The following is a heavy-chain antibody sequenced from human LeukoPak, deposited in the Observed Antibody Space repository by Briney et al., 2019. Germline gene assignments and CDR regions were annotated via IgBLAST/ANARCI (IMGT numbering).Heavy chain of an antibody. CDR3: AGMAAATLDY. D-gene: IGHD6-13*01. J-gene: IGHJ4*02. Sequence: SSETPSLTCTVSGGSISSYYWSWIRQPPEKGLEWIGYIYYSGSTNYNPSLKSRVTISVDTSKNQFSLKLTSVTAADTAVYYCAGMAAATLDYWGQGTLVTVSS. V-gene: IGHV4-59*01. CDR1: GGSISSYY. CDR2: IYYSGST.